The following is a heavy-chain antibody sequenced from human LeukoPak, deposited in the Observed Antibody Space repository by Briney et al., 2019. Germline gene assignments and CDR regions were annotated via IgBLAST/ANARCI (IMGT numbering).Heavy chain of an antibody. CDR2: ISGRGYST. CDR3: AKATYSSSWNLYFDY. V-gene: IGHV3-23*01. J-gene: IGHJ4*02. Sequence: GGSLRLSCAASGFTFSSYAMSWVRQAPGKGLEWVSTISGRGYSTYYADSVKGRFTISRDNSKNTLFLQMNSLRAEDTAVYYCAKATYSSSWNLYFDYWGQGTLVTVSS. CDR1: GFTFSSYA. D-gene: IGHD6-13*01.